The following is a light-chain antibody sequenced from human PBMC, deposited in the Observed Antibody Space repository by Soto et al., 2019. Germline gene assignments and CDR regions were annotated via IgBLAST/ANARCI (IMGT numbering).Light chain of an antibody. CDR3: QQYNNWPWT. V-gene: IGKV3-15*01. Sequence: EIVIAQSTATLSGSPGERATLSCRASQSVSSKLAWYQQKPGQPPRLLIYAASTRATGIPVRFSGSGSGTEFTLTISSLQSEDFAVYYCQQYNNWPWTFGQGTKVDIK. CDR1: QSVSSK. CDR2: AAS. J-gene: IGKJ1*01.